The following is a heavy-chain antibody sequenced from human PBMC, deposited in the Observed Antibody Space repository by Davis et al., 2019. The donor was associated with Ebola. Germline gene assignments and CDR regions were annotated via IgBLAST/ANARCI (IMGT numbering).Heavy chain of an antibody. CDR1: GFTFSNSA. J-gene: IGHJ2*01. V-gene: IGHV3-69-1*01. CDR3: AREYYDSSGYYYLGWYFDL. D-gene: IGHD3-22*01. CDR2: ISSSSTM. Sequence: GGSLRLSCAASGFTFSNSAMRWVRQAPGKGLEWISYISSSSTMYYADSVKGRFTISRDNAKNSLYLQMNSLRDEDTAVYYCAREYYDSSGYYYLGWYFDLWGRGTLVTVSS.